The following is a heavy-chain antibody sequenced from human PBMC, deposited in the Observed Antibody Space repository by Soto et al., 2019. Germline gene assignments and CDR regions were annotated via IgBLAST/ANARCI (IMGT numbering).Heavy chain of an antibody. J-gene: IGHJ3*02. CDR2: IYYSGST. Sequence: PSETLSLTCTVSGGSISSYYWSWIRQPPGRGLEWIGYIYYSGSTNYNPSLKSRVTISVDTSKNQFSLKLSSVTAADTAVYYCARDRLELRAFDIWGQGTMVTVSS. CDR3: ARDRLELRAFDI. CDR1: GGSISSYY. V-gene: IGHV4-59*01. D-gene: IGHD1-7*01.